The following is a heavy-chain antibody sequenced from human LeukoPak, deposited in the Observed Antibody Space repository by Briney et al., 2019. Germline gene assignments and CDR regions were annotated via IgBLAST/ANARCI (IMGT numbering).Heavy chain of an antibody. CDR1: GFTFSTYS. D-gene: IGHD6-6*01. J-gene: IGHJ4*02. Sequence: GGSLRLSCAASGFTFSTYSMSWVRQAPGKGLEWLSYISSSSSAIYYADSVKGRFTISRENAKNSLHLQMNSLRAEDTAVYYCAKGSRSIAVDNLCDYWGQGTLVTVSS. CDR3: AKGSRSIAVDNLCDY. V-gene: IGHV3-48*01. CDR2: ISSSSSAI.